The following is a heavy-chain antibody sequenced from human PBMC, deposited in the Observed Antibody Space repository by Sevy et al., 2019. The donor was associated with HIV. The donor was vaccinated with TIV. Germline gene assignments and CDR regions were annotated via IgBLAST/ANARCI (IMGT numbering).Heavy chain of an antibody. CDR2: ISIIGTST. Sequence: GGSLRLSCAASGFTFSSYAMSWVRQAPGKGLEWVSAISIIGTSTYYADSVKGRFTISRDNSKNTLYLQMNSLRVEDTAVYYCAREDIRVAGIGYYFHSWGQGTLVTVSS. CDR1: GFTFSSYA. CDR3: AREDIRVAGIGYYFHS. J-gene: IGHJ4*02. V-gene: IGHV3-23*01. D-gene: IGHD6-19*01.